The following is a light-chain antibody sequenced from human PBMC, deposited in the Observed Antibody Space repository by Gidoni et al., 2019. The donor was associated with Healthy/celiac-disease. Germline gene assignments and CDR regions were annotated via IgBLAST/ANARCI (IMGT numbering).Light chain of an antibody. Sequence: QSALTQPPSVSGSPGQSVTISFTGTSSDVGSYNRVSWYQQPPGTAPKLMIYEVSNRPSGVPDRFSGSKSGNTASLTISGLQAEDEADYYCSSYTSSSTLRVFGGGTKLTVL. CDR1: SSDVGSYNR. V-gene: IGLV2-18*02. CDR2: EVS. CDR3: SSYTSSSTLRV. J-gene: IGLJ2*01.